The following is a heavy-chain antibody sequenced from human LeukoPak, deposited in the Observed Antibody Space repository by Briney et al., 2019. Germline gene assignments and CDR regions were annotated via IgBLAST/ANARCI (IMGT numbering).Heavy chain of an antibody. CDR3: ARATFIGGAEVGYFDY. J-gene: IGHJ4*02. CDR2: ISSSSSYI. Sequence: PGGSLRLSCAASGFTFSSYSMNWARQAPGKGLEWVSSISSSSSYIYYADSVKGRFTISRDNAKNSLYLQMNSLRAEDTAVYYCARATFIGGAEVGYFDYWGQGTLVTVSS. CDR1: GFTFSSYS. V-gene: IGHV3-21*01. D-gene: IGHD3-3*01.